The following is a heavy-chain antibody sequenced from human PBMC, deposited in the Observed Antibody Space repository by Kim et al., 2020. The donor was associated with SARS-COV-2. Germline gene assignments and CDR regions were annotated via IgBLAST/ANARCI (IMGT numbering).Heavy chain of an antibody. Sequence: GGSLRLSCAASGFTFSSYSMNWVRQAPGKGLEWVSSISSSSSYIYYADSVKGRFTISRDNAKNSLYLQMNSLRAEDTAVYYCARALGSSWSQGSFDCWGQGSLVTVPS. CDR2: ISSSSSYI. D-gene: IGHD6-13*01. J-gene: IGHJ4*02. CDR1: GFTFSSYS. CDR3: ARALGSSWSQGSFDC. V-gene: IGHV3-21*01.